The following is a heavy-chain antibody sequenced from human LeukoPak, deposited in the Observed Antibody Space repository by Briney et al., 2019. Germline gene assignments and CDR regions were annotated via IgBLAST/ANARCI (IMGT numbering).Heavy chain of an antibody. D-gene: IGHD2/OR15-2a*01. V-gene: IGHV3-74*01. CDR2: IISDGSWT. CDR3: VSFYETY. Sequence: GGSLRLSCAASGNYWMHWVRQVPGKGLVWVSHIISDGSWTSYAGSVKGRFTISKDNAKNTLYLQMNSLRAEDTAVYYCVSFYETYWGRGTLVTVSS. CDR1: GNYW. J-gene: IGHJ4*02.